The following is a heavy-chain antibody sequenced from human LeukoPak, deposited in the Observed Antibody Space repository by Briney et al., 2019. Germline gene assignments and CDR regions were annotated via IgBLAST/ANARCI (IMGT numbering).Heavy chain of an antibody. J-gene: IGHJ3*02. D-gene: IGHD5-18*01. V-gene: IGHV3-74*01. CDR3: ARARADTARDFDI. CDR1: GFTFSSYW. CDR2: IKTDGSST. Sequence: PGGSLRLSCAASGFTFSSYWMHWVRQAPGKGLVWVSRIKTDGSSTNYADSVKGRFTISRDNATNTLYLQMNSLRAEDTAVYYCARARADTARDFDIWGQGTTV.